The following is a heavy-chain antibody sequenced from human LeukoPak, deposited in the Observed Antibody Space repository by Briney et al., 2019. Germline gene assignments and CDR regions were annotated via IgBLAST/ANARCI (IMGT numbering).Heavy chain of an antibody. CDR1: GYTFTGYY. CDR2: MNPNSGNT. J-gene: IGHJ4*02. CDR3: ARGPYSSSWYGFDY. V-gene: IGHV1-8*02. Sequence: ASVKVSCKASGYTFTGYYVHWVRQAPGQGLEWMGWMNPNSGNTGYAQKFQGRVTMTRNTSISTAYMELSSLRSEDTAVYYCARGPYSSSWYGFDYWGQGTLVTVSS. D-gene: IGHD6-13*01.